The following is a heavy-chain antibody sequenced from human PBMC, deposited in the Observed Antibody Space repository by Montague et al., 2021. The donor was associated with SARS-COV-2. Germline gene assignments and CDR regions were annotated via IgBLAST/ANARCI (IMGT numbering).Heavy chain of an antibody. CDR3: ARRGSGRADLAY. V-gene: IGHV4-34*01. J-gene: IGHJ4*02. CDR1: GGSFSGYY. Sequence: SETLSLTCAVYGGSFSGYYWSWIRQPPGKGLEWIGEINHSGSTKYNPSLKSRVSMSVDTSWNQFSLRLTSVTAADTAIYYCARRGSGRADLAYWGQGTLVTVSS. CDR2: INHSGST. D-gene: IGHD1-26*01.